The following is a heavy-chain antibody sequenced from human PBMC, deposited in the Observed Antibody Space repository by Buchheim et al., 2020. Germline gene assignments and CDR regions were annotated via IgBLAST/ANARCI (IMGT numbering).Heavy chain of an antibody. CDR3: ARHVYSSDWYPLGNYYFDY. V-gene: IGHV4-39*01. CDR2: IYYSGST. Sequence: QLQLQESGPGLVKPSETLSLTCTVSGGSISSSSYYWGWIRQPPGKGLEWIGSIYYSGSTYYNPSLKSRVTISVDTSKNQFSLKLSSVTAADTAVYYCARHVYSSDWYPLGNYYFDYWGQGTL. D-gene: IGHD6-19*01. J-gene: IGHJ4*02. CDR1: GGSISSSSYY.